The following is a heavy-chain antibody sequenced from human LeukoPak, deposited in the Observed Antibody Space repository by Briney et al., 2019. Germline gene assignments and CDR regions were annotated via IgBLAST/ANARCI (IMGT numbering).Heavy chain of an antibody. Sequence: GASVKVSCKASGYTFTGYYMHWVRQAPGQGLEWMGWLNLNSGGTNYAQKFQGRDTMTRDTSISTAYMELSRLRSDDTAVDYCAREGWGCSSTSCLLWGPYNWFDPWGQGTLVTVSS. CDR1: GYTFTGYY. CDR3: AREGWGCSSTSCLLWGPYNWFDP. J-gene: IGHJ5*02. D-gene: IGHD2-2*01. V-gene: IGHV1-2*02. CDR2: LNLNSGGT.